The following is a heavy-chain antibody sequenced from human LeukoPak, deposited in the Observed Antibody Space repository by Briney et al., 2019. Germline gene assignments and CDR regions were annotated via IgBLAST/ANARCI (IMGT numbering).Heavy chain of an antibody. D-gene: IGHD3-22*01. Sequence: GASVKVSCKASGYTFTGYYMHWVRQAPGQGREWMGWINPNSGGTNYAQKFQGSVTMTRDTSISTAYMELSRLTSDDTAVYYCASWVFYYDSNNWFDPWGQGTLVTVSS. V-gene: IGHV1-2*02. CDR2: INPNSGGT. CDR3: ASWVFYYDSNNWFDP. CDR1: GYTFTGYY. J-gene: IGHJ5*02.